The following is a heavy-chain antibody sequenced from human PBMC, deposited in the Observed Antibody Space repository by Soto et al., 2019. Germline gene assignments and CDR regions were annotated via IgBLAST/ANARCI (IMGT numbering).Heavy chain of an antibody. V-gene: IGHV3-23*01. J-gene: IGHJ4*02. D-gene: IGHD4-4*01. CDR3: AKRNGDY. Sequence: EVQLLESGGGLVQPGGSLRLSCAASGFTFSSYAMSWVRQAPGKGLEWVSAISGSGGTTYYADSGKGRFTITTNNSKNTLCRQMNTLRAEDTAVYYCAKRNGDYWGQGTLVTVSS. CDR2: ISGSGGTT. CDR1: GFTFSSYA.